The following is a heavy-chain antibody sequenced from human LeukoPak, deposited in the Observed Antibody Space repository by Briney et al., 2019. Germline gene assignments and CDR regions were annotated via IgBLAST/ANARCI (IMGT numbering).Heavy chain of an antibody. J-gene: IGHJ4*02. V-gene: IGHV1-58*02. D-gene: IGHD4-17*01. Sequence: ASVKVSCKASGFTFTSSAMQWVRQARGQRLEWIGWIVVGSGNTNYAQKFQERVTMTRDMSTSTVYMELSSLRSEDTAVYYCARAMSYGDFYFDYWGQGTLVTVSS. CDR2: IVVGSGNT. CDR1: GFTFTSSA. CDR3: ARAMSYGDFYFDY.